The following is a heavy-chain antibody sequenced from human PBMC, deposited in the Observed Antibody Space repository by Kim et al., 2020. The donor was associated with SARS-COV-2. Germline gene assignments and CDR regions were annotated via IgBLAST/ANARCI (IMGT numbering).Heavy chain of an antibody. V-gene: IGHV7-4-1*02. D-gene: IGHD3-10*01. CDR1: GYTFTSYA. CDR3: ARGSFTMVRGVIPTDNWFDP. J-gene: IGHJ5*02. Sequence: ASVKVSCKASGYTFTSYAMNWVRQAPGQGLEWMGWINTNTGNPTYAQGFTGRFVFSLDTSVSTAYLQISSLKAEDTAVYYCARGSFTMVRGVIPTDNWFDPWGQGTLVTVSS. CDR2: INTNTGNP.